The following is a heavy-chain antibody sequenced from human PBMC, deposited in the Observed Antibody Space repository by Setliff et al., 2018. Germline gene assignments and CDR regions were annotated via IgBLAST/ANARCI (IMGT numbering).Heavy chain of an antibody. V-gene: IGHV4-38-2*02. CDR2: IIHSGST. J-gene: IGHJ4*02. CDR3: ARSFSRREKFLLDY. CDR1: GYSISSGHY. Sequence: SETLSLTCTVSGYSISSGHYWGWIRQPPGKRLEWIGEIIHSGSTNYNPSLKSRVTISMDTSKNQFSLKVSSVTAADTAVYYCARSFSRREKFLLDYWGQGALVTVSS.